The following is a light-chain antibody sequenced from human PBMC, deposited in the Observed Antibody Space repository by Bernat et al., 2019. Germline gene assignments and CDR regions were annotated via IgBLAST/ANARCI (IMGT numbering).Light chain of an antibody. V-gene: IGLV3-1*01. CDR3: QAWDSSTVV. CDR2: QDA. Sequence: YELTQPPSVSVSPGQTARITCSGDKLGDKFACWYQLKPGLSPVLLIYQDAKRPSGIPARFSGSNSGNTATLTISGTQAMDEADYYCQAWDSSTVVFGGGTKLTVL. CDR1: KLGDKF. J-gene: IGLJ3*02.